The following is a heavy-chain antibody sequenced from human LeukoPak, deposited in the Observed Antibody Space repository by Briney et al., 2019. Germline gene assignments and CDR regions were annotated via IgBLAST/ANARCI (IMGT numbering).Heavy chain of an antibody. V-gene: IGHV1-46*01. CDR1: GYTFTGYY. CDR2: INPSGGST. D-gene: IGHD3-10*01. CDR3: ARVPPINYGSGVGNFDY. J-gene: IGHJ4*02. Sequence: ASVTVSCTASGYTFTGYYMHWVRQAPGQGLEWMGIINPSGGSTSYAQKFQGRVTMTRDTSTSTVYMELSSLRSEDTAVYYCARVPPINYGSGVGNFDYWGQGTLVTVSS.